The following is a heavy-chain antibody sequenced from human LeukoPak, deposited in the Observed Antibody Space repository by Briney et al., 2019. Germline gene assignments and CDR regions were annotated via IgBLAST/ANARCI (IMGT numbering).Heavy chain of an antibody. CDR2: ISGSGGST. Sequence: GGSLRLSCAASGFTFSSDWMTWVRQAPGKGLEWASAISGSGGSTYYADSVKGRFTISRDNSKNTLYLQMNSLRAEDTAVYYCAKLGYCSGGSCYGFDYWGQGTLVTVSS. D-gene: IGHD2-15*01. V-gene: IGHV3-23*01. CDR1: GFTFSSDW. CDR3: AKLGYCSGGSCYGFDY. J-gene: IGHJ4*02.